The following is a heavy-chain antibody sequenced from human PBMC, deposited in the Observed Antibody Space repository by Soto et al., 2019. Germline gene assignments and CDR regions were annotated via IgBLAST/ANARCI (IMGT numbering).Heavy chain of an antibody. Sequence: QVQLVESGGGVVQPGRSLRLSCAACGFTFSSYGMHWVRQAPGKGLEWVAVISYDGSNKYYADSVKGRFTISRDNSKNTLYLQMNSLRAEDTAVYYCAKGPYCSGGSCYDRKYYFDYWGQGTLVTVSS. CDR2: ISYDGSNK. CDR3: AKGPYCSGGSCYDRKYYFDY. CDR1: GFTFSSYG. J-gene: IGHJ4*02. V-gene: IGHV3-30*18. D-gene: IGHD2-15*01.